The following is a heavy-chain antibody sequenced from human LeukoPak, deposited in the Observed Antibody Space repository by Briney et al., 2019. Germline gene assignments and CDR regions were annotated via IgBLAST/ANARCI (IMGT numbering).Heavy chain of an antibody. J-gene: IGHJ4*02. V-gene: IGHV4-39*01. D-gene: IGHD6-19*01. CDR3: ARHVGIAVAGPGDY. CDR2: IYYSGST. CDR1: GGSISSYY. Sequence: SETLSLTCTVSGGSISSYYWSWIRQPPGKGLEWIGSIYYSGSTYYNPSLKSRVTISVDTSKNQFSLKLSSVTAADTAVYYCARHVGIAVAGPGDYWGQGTLVTVSS.